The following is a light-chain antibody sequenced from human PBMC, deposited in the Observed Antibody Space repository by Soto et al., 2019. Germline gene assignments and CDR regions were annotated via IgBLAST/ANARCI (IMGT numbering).Light chain of an antibody. CDR1: QSLSSY. Sequence: DIQMTQSPSSLAASVGDRVTITCLASQSLSSYLNWYQQKPGKAPKLLIYAASSLPSGVPSRFSGSVSGTDFTLTISRLQPADFATYYCQQSYSYPRLSFGGGTKVEIK. CDR2: AAS. J-gene: IGKJ4*01. CDR3: QQSYSYPRLS. V-gene: IGKV1-39*01.